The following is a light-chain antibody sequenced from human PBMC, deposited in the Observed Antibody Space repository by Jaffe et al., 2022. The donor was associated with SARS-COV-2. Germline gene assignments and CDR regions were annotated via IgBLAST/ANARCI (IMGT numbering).Light chain of an antibody. V-gene: IGKV1-9*01. CDR2: PTS. CDR1: QGISRY. J-gene: IGKJ3*01. Sequence: DIQLTQSPSFLSASVGDRVTITCRASQGISRYLAWYQQKPGKVPKLLIYPTSTLQSGVPSRFSGSGSGTDFTLTISSLQPEDFGTYYCLQLNSYPRTFGPGTKVDIK. CDR3: LQLNSYPRT.